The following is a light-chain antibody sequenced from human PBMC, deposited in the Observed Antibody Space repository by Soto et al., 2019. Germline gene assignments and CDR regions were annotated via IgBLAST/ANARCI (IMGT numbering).Light chain of an antibody. Sequence: DIPMAQSPSSLSASVGDRVTITCRASQNINSYVNWYQQRPGRAPKLLIYAASSLQSGVPSRFSGSGSGTDFTLTIFSLQPEDLATYYCQQSYSTSPTFGQGTKVEI. V-gene: IGKV1-39*01. CDR2: AAS. CDR3: QQSYSTSPT. CDR1: QNINSY. J-gene: IGKJ1*01.